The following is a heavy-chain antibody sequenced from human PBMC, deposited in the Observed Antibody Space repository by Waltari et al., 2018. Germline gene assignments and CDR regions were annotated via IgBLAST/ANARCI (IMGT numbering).Heavy chain of an antibody. CDR2: IYTSGST. CDR3: ARGGWFDP. J-gene: IGHJ5*02. Sequence: QVQLQESGPGLVKPSQTLSLTCTVSGGSISSGSYYWSWIRQPAGKGLEWIGYIYTSGSTNYNPSLKRRVTISVDTSKNQFSLKLSSVTAADTAVYYCARGGWFDPWGQGTLVTVSS. CDR1: GGSISSGSYY. V-gene: IGHV4-61*09.